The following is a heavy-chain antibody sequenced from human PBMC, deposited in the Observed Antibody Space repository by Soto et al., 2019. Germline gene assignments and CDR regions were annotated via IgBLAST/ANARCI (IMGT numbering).Heavy chain of an antibody. V-gene: IGHV1-18*01. Sequence: ASVKVSCKASGYTFTSYGISWVRQAPGQGLEWMGWISAYNGNTNYAQKLQGRVTMTTDTSTSTAYMELRSLRSDDTAVYYCARDRREIAVAGTVTLVDYGMVGWGQGTTVTVSS. CDR2: ISAYNGNT. CDR3: ARDRREIAVAGTVTLVDYGMVG. J-gene: IGHJ6*02. D-gene: IGHD6-19*01. CDR1: GYTFTSYG.